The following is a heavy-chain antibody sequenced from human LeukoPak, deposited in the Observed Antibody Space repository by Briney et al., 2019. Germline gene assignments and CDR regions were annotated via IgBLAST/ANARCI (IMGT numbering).Heavy chain of an antibody. D-gene: IGHD6-19*01. J-gene: IGHJ4*02. CDR3: ARDRGSGWYRGGYFDY. V-gene: IGHV1-46*01. CDR1: GYTFTSYY. CDR2: INPSGGST. Sequence: ASVKVSCKASGYTFTSYYMHWVRQAPGRGLEWMGIINPSGGSTSYAQKFQGRVTMTRDMSTSTVYMELSSLRSEDTAVYYCARDRGSGWYRGGYFDYWGQGTLVTVSS.